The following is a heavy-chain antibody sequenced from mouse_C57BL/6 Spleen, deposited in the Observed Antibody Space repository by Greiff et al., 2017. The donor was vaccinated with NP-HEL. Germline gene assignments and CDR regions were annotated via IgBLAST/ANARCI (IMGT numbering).Heavy chain of an antibody. J-gene: IGHJ4*01. CDR1: GYTFTSYW. Sequence: QVQLQQPGTELVKPGASMKLSCKASGYTFTSYWMHWVKQRPGQGLEWIGNINPSNGGTNYNEKFKSKATLTVDKSSSTAYMQLSSLTSEDSAVYYCTRHSSGYLYCYAMDYWGQGTSVTVSS. CDR3: TRHSSGYLYCYAMDY. CDR2: INPSNGGT. V-gene: IGHV1-53*01. D-gene: IGHD3-2*02.